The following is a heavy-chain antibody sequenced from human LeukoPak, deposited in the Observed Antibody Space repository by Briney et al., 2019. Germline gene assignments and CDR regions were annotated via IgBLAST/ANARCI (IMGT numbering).Heavy chain of an antibody. CDR1: GFTFSSYW. CDR3: ARGRPHGNDY. V-gene: IGHV3-74*01. J-gene: IGHJ4*02. CDR2: IASDGSST. Sequence: GGSLRLSCAASGFTFSSYWMNWVRQAPGEGLVWVSRIASDGSSTTYADSVKGRISISRDNAKNTLYLQMNSLRVEDTAVYYCARGRPHGNDYWGQGTLVTVSS. D-gene: IGHD4-23*01.